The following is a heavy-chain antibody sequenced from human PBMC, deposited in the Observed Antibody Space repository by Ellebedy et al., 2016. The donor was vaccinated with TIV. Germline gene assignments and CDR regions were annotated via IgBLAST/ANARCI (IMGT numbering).Heavy chain of an antibody. D-gene: IGHD2-15*01. CDR2: TNEDGIEK. V-gene: IGHV3-7*03. J-gene: IGHJ4*02. CDR3: TRDHRWSFDY. Sequence: PGGSLRLSCAASGFTFSRHWMSWVRQAPGKGLEWVAKTNEDGIEKSYVDSVKGRFTISRDNAKNSLYLQMNSLRAEDTAVYYCTRDHRWSFDYWGQGTLVTVSP. CDR1: GFTFSRHW.